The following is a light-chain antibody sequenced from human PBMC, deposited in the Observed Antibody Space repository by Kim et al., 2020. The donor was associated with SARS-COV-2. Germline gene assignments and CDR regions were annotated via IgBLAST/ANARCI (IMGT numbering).Light chain of an antibody. CDR1: QSVSSSY. V-gene: IGKV3-20*01. CDR3: QQYGSSPFT. CDR2: GAS. Sequence: SPGERATLSCRASQSVSSSYLAWYQQKPGQAPRLLIYGASSKATGIPDRFSGSGSGTDFTLTISRLEPEDFAVYYCQQYGSSPFTFGPWTKVDIK. J-gene: IGKJ3*01.